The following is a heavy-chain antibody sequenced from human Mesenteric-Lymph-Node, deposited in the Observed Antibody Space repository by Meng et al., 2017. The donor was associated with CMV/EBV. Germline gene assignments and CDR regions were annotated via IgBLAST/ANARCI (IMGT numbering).Heavy chain of an antibody. D-gene: IGHD2-2*01. CDR2: ISYDGSNK. CDR3: ARVYCSSTSCFAFDI. CDR1: GFTFSSYA. Sequence: LSLTCAASGFTFSSYAMHWVRQAPGKGLEWVAVISYDGSNKYYADSVKGRFTISRDNSKNTLYLQMNSLRAEDTAVYYCARVYCSSTSCFAFDIWGQGTMVTVSS. V-gene: IGHV3-30*04. J-gene: IGHJ3*02.